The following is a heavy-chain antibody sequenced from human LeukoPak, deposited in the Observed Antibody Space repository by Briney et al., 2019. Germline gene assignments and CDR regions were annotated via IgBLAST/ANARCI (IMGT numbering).Heavy chain of an antibody. CDR2: ISAYNGNT. J-gene: IGHJ5*02. CDR1: GYTFTSYG. V-gene: IGHV1-18*01. Sequence: VASVKVSCKASGYTFTSYGISWVRQAPGQGLEGMGWISAYNGNTNYAQKLQGRVTITTDTSTSTAYMELRSLRSDDTAVYYCARDDAFRDPGGWFDPWGQGTLVTVSS. D-gene: IGHD3-16*01. CDR3: ARDDAFRDPGGWFDP.